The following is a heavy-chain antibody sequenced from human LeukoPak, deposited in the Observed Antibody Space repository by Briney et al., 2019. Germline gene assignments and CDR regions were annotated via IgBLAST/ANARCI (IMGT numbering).Heavy chain of an antibody. CDR3: ARESSSGYYYGDAFDI. D-gene: IGHD3-22*01. Sequence: SETLSLTCTVSGGSISSYYWSWIRQPPGKGLEWIGYIYYSGSTNYNPSLKSRVTISVDTSKNQFSLKLSSVTAADTAVYYCARESSSGYYYGDAFDIWGQGTMVTVSS. J-gene: IGHJ3*02. CDR1: GGSISSYY. CDR2: IYYSGST. V-gene: IGHV4-59*01.